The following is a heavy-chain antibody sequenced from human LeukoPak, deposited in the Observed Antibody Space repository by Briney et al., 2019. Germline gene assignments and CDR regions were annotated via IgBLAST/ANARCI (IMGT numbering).Heavy chain of an antibody. V-gene: IGHV1-18*01. Sequence: ASVKVSCKASGYTFTSYGISWVRQAPGQGLEWMGWISAYNGNTNYAQKLQGRVTMTTDTSTSTAYMELRSLRSDDTAVHYCARDHLGAMVRGVMGYYGMDVWGQGTTVTVSS. CDR1: GYTFTSYG. CDR2: ISAYNGNT. CDR3: ARDHLGAMVRGVMGYYGMDV. D-gene: IGHD3-10*01. J-gene: IGHJ6*02.